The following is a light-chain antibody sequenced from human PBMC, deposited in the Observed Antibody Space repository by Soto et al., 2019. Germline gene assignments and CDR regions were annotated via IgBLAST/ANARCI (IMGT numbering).Light chain of an antibody. Sequence: AIRMTQSPSSFSASPGDRVTIPCRASQGISSYLAWYQQTPGKAPKLLIYKASSLKSGVPSRFSGSGSGTEFTLTISSLQPDDFASYYCQHYNSYSEAFGQGTRLEIK. CDR3: QHYNSYSEA. J-gene: IGKJ5*01. V-gene: IGKV1-8*01. CDR2: KAS. CDR1: QGISSY.